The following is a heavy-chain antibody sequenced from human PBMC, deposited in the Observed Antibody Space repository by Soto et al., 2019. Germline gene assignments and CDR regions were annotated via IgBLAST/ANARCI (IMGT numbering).Heavy chain of an antibody. V-gene: IGHV4-59*01. CDR2: IFSSGST. D-gene: IGHD2-2*01. CDR1: GGSISSYY. CDR3: ARVGYCSSTPCWPIGYFEY. J-gene: IGHJ4*02. Sequence: SETLSLTCTVSGGSISSYYWTWIRQPPGKGLEWVGYIFSSGSTNYNPSLKSRVTISVDTSENQFSLKLTSVTAADTAVYYCARVGYCSSTPCWPIGYFEYWGQGTLVTVSS.